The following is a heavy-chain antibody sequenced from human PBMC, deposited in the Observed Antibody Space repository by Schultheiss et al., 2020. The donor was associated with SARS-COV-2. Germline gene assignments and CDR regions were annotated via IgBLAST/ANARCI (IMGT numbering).Heavy chain of an antibody. CDR3: ARDIKGDYDFWSGSAGSYGMDV. D-gene: IGHD3-3*01. CDR2: IYHSGST. Sequence: SETLSLTCAVSGGSISSSNWWSWVRQPPGKGLEWIGEIYHSGSTNYNPSLKSRVTISVDTSKNQFSLKLSSVTAADTAVYYCARDIKGDYDFWSGSAGSYGMDVWGQGTTVTVSS. V-gene: IGHV4-4*02. J-gene: IGHJ6*02. CDR1: GGSISSSNW.